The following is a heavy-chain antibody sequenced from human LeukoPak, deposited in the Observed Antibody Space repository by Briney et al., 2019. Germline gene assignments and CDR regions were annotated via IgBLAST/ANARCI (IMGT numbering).Heavy chain of an antibody. CDR2: ISGSGGST. CDR3: AKDLYCSSTSCYTTDY. J-gene: IGHJ4*02. D-gene: IGHD2-2*02. Sequence: GGSLRLSCAASGFTFSSYAMNWVRQAPGKGLEWVSAISGSGGSTYYADSVKGRFTISRDNSKNTLYLQTNSLRAEDTAVYYCAKDLYCSSTSCYTTDYWGQGTLVTVSS. CDR1: GFTFSSYA. V-gene: IGHV3-23*01.